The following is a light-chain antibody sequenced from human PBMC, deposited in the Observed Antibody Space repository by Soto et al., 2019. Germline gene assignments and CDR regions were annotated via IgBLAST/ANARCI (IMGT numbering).Light chain of an antibody. Sequence: QSVLTQPPSVSGAPGQTVTISCPGSSSNIGAGYHVHWYMQLPGKAPKLLIFGNTNRPSGVPDRFSGSRSGSSASLAISGLQAEDEADYYCQTYDKSLGGWVFGGVTKVTVL. CDR3: QTYDKSLGGWV. J-gene: IGLJ3*02. CDR2: GNT. V-gene: IGLV1-40*01. CDR1: SSNIGAGYH.